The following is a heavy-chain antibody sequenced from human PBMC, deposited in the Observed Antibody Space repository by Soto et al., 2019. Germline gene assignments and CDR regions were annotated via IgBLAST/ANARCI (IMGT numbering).Heavy chain of an antibody. CDR3: AREESGLFDY. J-gene: IGHJ4*02. CDR1: GDSLSRADYC. V-gene: IGHV4-30-4*08. CDR2: ICYSGST. Sequence: QVQLQESGPGLVKPSQTQSLTCTVSGDSLSRADYCWSWIRQAPGKGLEWIGYICYSGSTYHNPSLKSRTSMSVDTSKKQFSLTLTSVTAADTAVYYCAREESGLFDYWGQGRLVTVSS. D-gene: IGHD5-12*01.